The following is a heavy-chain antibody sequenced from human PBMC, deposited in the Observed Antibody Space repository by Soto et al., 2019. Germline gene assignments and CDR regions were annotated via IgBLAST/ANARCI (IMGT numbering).Heavy chain of an antibody. CDR3: ARGVAEWELPDAFDI. Sequence: QVQLVESGGGVVQPGRSLRLSCAASGFTFSSYGMHWVRQAPGKGLEWVAVISYDGSNKYYADSVKGRFTISRDNSKNTLYLQMNSLRAEDTAVYYCARGVAEWELPDAFDIWGHGTMVTVSS. D-gene: IGHD1-26*01. CDR2: ISYDGSNK. J-gene: IGHJ3*02. CDR1: GFTFSSYG. V-gene: IGHV3-30*03.